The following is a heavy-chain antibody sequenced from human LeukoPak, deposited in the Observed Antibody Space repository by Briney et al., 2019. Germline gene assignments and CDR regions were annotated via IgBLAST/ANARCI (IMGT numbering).Heavy chain of an antibody. V-gene: IGHV1-18*01. CDR1: GYTFTSYG. Sequence: ASVKVSCKASGYTFTSYGISWVRQAPGQGLEWMGWISAYNGNTNYAQKLQGRVTMTTDTSTSTAYMELRSLRSDDTAVYYCARDQQLVPSDWFDPWGQGTLVTVSS. CDR2: ISAYNGNT. J-gene: IGHJ5*02. D-gene: IGHD6-13*01. CDR3: ARDQQLVPSDWFDP.